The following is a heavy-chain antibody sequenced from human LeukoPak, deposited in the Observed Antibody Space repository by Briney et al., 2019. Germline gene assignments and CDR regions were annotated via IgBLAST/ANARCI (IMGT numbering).Heavy chain of an antibody. J-gene: IGHJ4*02. V-gene: IGHV3-30-3*01. Sequence: GGSLRLSCAASGFTFRSYAMHWVRQAPGKGLEWVAVISYDGDDGSNIYYADSVKGRFTISRDNSKNTLYLQMNSLRAEDTAVYYCARAIEDRDYFDYWGQGTLVTVSS. D-gene: IGHD1-14*01. CDR1: GFTFRSYA. CDR3: ARAIEDRDYFDY. CDR2: ISYDGDDGSNI.